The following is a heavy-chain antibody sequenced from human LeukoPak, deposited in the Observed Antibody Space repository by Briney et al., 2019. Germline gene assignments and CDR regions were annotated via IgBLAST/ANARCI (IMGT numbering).Heavy chain of an antibody. D-gene: IGHD1-26*01. CDR1: GYTFTSYG. V-gene: IGHV1-18*01. Sequence: ASVKVSCKASGYTFTSYGISWVRQAPGQGLAWMGWISAYNGNTNYAQKLQGRVTMTTDTSTSTAYMELRSLRSDDTAVYYCARDPLGVIVGATNWFDPWGQGTLVTVSS. CDR3: ARDPLGVIVGATNWFDP. CDR2: ISAYNGNT. J-gene: IGHJ5*02.